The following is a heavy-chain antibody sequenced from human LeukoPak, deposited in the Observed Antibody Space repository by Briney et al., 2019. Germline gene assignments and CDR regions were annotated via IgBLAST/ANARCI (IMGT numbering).Heavy chain of an antibody. V-gene: IGHV3-30*04. CDR3: ARDVMAVAGTLGFDR. CDR1: GFTFGSFG. CDR2: IAYDGSDE. D-gene: IGHD6-19*01. J-gene: IGHJ4*02. Sequence: GGSLRLSCVAYGFTFGSFGMHWVRQAPGKGLDWVAVIAYDGSDENYADSVKGRFTISRDNFKNTLYLQMNSLGPEDTAMYYCARDVMAVAGTLGFDRWGQGALVTVPS.